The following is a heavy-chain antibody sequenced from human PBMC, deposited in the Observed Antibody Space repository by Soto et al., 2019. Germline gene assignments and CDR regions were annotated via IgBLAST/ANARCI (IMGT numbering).Heavy chain of an antibody. CDR1: GGSFSGYY. J-gene: IGHJ4*02. CDR3: ARLTSVRGGSRRDY. Sequence: QVQLQQWGAGLLKPSETLSLTCAVYGGSFSGYYWSWIRQPPGKGLEWIGEINHSGSTNYNPSLKSRVTISVDTSKNQFSLKLSSVTAADTAVYYCARLTSVRGGSRRDYWGQGTLVTVSS. V-gene: IGHV4-34*01. CDR2: INHSGST. D-gene: IGHD3-10*01.